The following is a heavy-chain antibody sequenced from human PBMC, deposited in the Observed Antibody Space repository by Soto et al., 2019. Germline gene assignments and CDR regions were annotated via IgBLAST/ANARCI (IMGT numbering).Heavy chain of an antibody. J-gene: IGHJ5*02. CDR1: GGTFSSYA. CDR3: ERALAYCGGDCYTNWFAA. V-gene: IGHV1-69*06. Sequence: GASVKVSCKASGGTFSSYAISWVRQAPGQGLEWMGGIIPIFGTANYAQKFQGRATITADKSTSTAYMQQSSLRSEDTAVYDCERALAYCGGDCYTNWFAASGQRTLGTVCS. D-gene: IGHD2-21*02. CDR2: IIPIFGTA.